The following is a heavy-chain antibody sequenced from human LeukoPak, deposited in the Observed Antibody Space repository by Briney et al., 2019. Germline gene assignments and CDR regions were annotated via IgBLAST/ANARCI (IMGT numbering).Heavy chain of an antibody. CDR2: INGDGSGT. D-gene: IGHD6-13*01. CDR3: AREAAAGMNPLLY. V-gene: IGHV3-74*01. Sequence: GGSLRLSCAASGFTFSSYWIHWVRQAPGKGLVWVSRINGDGSGTGYADSVKGRFTISRDNAKNSLYLQMNSLRAEDTAVYYCAREAAAGMNPLLYWGQGTLVTVSS. J-gene: IGHJ4*02. CDR1: GFTFSSYW.